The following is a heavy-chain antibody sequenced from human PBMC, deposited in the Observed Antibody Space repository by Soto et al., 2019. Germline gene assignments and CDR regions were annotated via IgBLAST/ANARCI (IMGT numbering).Heavy chain of an antibody. Sequence: SETLSLTCTVSGGSITSSNYYWGWIRQPPGKGLEWIGNVYYNGFTYYNQSLKSRVTISVDTSKNHFSLKLTSVTAAYTAVYYCARQDDFWSGSNWFDPWGQGTLVTVSS. CDR3: ARQDDFWSGSNWFDP. J-gene: IGHJ5*02. V-gene: IGHV4-39*01. D-gene: IGHD3-3*01. CDR1: GGSITSSNYY. CDR2: VYYNGFT.